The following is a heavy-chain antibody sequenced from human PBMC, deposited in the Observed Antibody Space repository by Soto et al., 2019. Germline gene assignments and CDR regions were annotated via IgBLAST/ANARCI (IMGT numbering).Heavy chain of an antibody. J-gene: IGHJ5*02. CDR2: INPNSGGT. D-gene: IGHD2-15*01. Sequence: XSVQVSCERSGYTFTGYYMDLVRQAPGQGLEWMGWINPNSGGTNYAQKFQGRVTMTRDTSISTAYMELSRLRSDDTAVYYCARDRRSSHWFDTWGQGTLVTLSS. CDR3: ARDRRSSHWFDT. CDR1: GYTFTGYY. V-gene: IGHV1-2*02.